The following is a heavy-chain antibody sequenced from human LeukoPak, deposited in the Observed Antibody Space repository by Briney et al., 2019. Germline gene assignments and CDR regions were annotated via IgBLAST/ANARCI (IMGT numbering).Heavy chain of an antibody. J-gene: IGHJ4*02. Sequence: GGSLRLSCAASGFTFSNAWMSWVRQAPGKGLEWVGRIKSKTDGGTTVYAAPVKGRFTISRDDSKNTLYLQMNSLKTEDTAVYYCTTFAYYDILTGYFDYWGQGTLVTVSS. CDR2: IKSKTDGGTT. D-gene: IGHD3-9*01. CDR3: TTFAYYDILTGYFDY. CDR1: GFTFSNAW. V-gene: IGHV3-15*01.